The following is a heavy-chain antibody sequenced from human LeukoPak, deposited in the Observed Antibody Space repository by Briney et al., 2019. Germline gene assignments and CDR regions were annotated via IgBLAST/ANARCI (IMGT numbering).Heavy chain of an antibody. CDR2: IGSSSSYI. V-gene: IGHV3-21*01. CDR3: ARQIGACSSTSCSKYFQH. Sequence: GGSLRLSCAASGFTFSTYSMNWVRQAPGKGLEWVSSIGSSSSYIYYADSVKGRSTISRDNAKNSLYLQMNSLRAEDAAVYYCARQIGACSSTSCSKYFQHWGQGTLVTVSS. J-gene: IGHJ1*01. D-gene: IGHD2-2*01. CDR1: GFTFSTYS.